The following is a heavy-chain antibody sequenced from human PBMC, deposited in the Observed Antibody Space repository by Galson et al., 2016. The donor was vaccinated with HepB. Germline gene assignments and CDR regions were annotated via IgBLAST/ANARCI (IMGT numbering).Heavy chain of an antibody. CDR3: ATCSLTYGSGIHFPWYFDS. J-gene: IGHJ4*02. D-gene: IGHD3-10*01. V-gene: IGHV1-69*13. Sequence: SVKVSCKASGDTFSTYAIAWVRQAPGQGLEWMGGFLPVFGLPNFAQKFQGRVTITADESTNTAYMELSSLRSEDTAVYYCATCSLTYGSGIHFPWYFDSWGQGTLVTISS. CDR1: GDTFSTYA. CDR2: FLPVFGLP.